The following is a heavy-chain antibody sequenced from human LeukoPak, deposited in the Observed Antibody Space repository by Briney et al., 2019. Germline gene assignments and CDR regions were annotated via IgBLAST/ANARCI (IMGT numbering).Heavy chain of an antibody. CDR2: INPNSGGT. Sequence: ASVTLSCNASGYTFTCYYLHWVRRAPAQRLEWMGCINPNSGGTNYAQKFQGRDTMTRDTCISLAYMGRRRLRSDATAVYYCARGPLVRGVINWGQGNLVTVS. J-gene: IGHJ4*02. V-gene: IGHV1-2*02. D-gene: IGHD3-10*01. CDR1: GYTFTCYY. CDR3: ARGPLVRGVIN.